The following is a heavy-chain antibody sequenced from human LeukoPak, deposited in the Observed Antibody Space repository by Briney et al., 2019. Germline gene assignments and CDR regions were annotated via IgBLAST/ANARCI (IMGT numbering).Heavy chain of an antibody. D-gene: IGHD3-22*01. V-gene: IGHV3-23*01. Sequence: GGSLRLSCAASGFTFSSYGMSWVRQAPGKGLEWVSAISGSGGSTYYADSVKGRFTISRDNSKNTLYLQMNSLRAEDTAVYYCAKVIRDYYDSSGYYYGYYYMDVWGKGTTVTISS. CDR3: AKVIRDYYDSSGYYYGYYYMDV. CDR1: GFTFSSYG. CDR2: ISGSGGST. J-gene: IGHJ6*03.